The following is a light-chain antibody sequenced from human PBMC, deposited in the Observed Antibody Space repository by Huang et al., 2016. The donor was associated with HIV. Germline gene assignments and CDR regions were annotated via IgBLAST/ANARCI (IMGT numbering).Light chain of an antibody. CDR1: QNISSF. V-gene: IGKV3-11*01. CDR3: QQRFT. Sequence: EIVLTQSPATLSLFPGGRATLSCRASQNISSFLAWYQQGAGQAPRLLSYCASNRATGIPARFRGSGSGTDFTLTINNLEPGDFAVYYCQQRFTFGPGTKVDIK. CDR2: CAS. J-gene: IGKJ3*01.